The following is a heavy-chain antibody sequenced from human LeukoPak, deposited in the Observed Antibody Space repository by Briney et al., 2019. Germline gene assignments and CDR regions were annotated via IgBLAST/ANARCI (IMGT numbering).Heavy chain of an antibody. CDR1: GFTFSSYA. CDR2: ISYDGSNK. D-gene: IGHD1-7*01. J-gene: IGHJ3*02. V-gene: IGHV3-30-3*01. Sequence: GGSLRLSCAASGFTFSSYAMHWVRQAPGKGLEWVAVISYDGSNKYYADSVKGRFTISRDNSKNTLYLQMNSLRAEDTAVYYCARDRFNNWNYVGAFDIWGQGTMVTVSS. CDR3: ARDRFNNWNYVGAFDI.